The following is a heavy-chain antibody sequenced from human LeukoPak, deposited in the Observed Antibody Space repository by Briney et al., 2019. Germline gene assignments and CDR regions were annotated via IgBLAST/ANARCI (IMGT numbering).Heavy chain of an antibody. CDR2: IKQDGSEK. V-gene: IGHV3-7*01. CDR3: AREGANSGSYEGAAFDI. J-gene: IGHJ3*02. CDR1: GFTFTTYS. D-gene: IGHD1-26*01. Sequence: SGGSLRLSCEASGFTFTTYSMTWVRQAPGKGLEWVANIKQDGSEKYYVDSVKGRFTISRDNAKNSLYLQMNSLRAEDTAVYYCAREGANSGSYEGAAFDIWGQGTMVTVSS.